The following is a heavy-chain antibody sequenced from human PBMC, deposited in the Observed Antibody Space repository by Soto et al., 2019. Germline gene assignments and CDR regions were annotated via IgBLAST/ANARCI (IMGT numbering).Heavy chain of an antibody. V-gene: IGHV3-33*03. CDR3: ARWGCSGTNCNLNQRSYDL. CDR2: IWYDGSNK. J-gene: IGHJ4*02. CDR1: GFIFNEYG. Sequence: GGSLRLSCAASGFIFNEYGMRWVRQAPGKGLEWVAVIWYDGSNKYYADSVKGRFTISRDNSKNTMSLQMNNLRAEDTAVYYCARWGCSGTNCNLNQRSYDLWGQGTLVTVSS. D-gene: IGHD2-15*01.